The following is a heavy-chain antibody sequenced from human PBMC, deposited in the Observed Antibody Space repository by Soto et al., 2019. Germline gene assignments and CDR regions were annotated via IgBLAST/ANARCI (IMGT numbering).Heavy chain of an antibody. CDR1: GASLSSGSYY. Sequence: SETLSLTCTVSGASLSSGSYYWSRIRQPPGKGLEWIGYFYYTGTTKYNPSLESRVTISADTSKNQFSLNLTSVTAADRAVYYCARISYWVMDYWGQGTLVTVSS. D-gene: IGHD2-8*02. V-gene: IGHV4-61*01. CDR3: ARISYWVMDY. CDR2: FYYTGTT. J-gene: IGHJ4*02.